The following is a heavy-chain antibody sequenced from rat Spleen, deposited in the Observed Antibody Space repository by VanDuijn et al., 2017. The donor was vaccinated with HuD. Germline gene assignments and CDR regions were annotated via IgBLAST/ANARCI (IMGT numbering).Heavy chain of an antibody. V-gene: IGHV5-17*01. D-gene: IGHD1-10*01. Sequence: EVQLVESGGGLVQPGRSLKLSCAVSGFTFSDYAMAWVRQAPEKGLEWVATIFYDGSSTYYRASVKGRVTISRDNPKSTLSLQMDSLRCEDTATYYCTTTWNFDYLGQGVMVTVSS. CDR1: GFTFSDYA. CDR2: IFYDGSST. CDR3: TTTWNFDY. J-gene: IGHJ2*01.